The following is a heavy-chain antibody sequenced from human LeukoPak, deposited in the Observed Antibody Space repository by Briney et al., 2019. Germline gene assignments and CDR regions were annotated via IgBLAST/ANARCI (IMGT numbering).Heavy chain of an antibody. V-gene: IGHV3-48*03. CDR2: ISSSGSTI. D-gene: IGHD6-19*01. CDR1: GFTFSSYE. J-gene: IGHJ5*02. CDR3: ARSVKGSGWPKGDWFDP. Sequence: PGGSLRLSCAASGFTFSSYEMNWVRQAPGKGLEWVSYISSSGSTIYYADSVKGRFTISRDNAKNSLYLQMNSLRAEDTAVYYCARSVKGSGWPKGDWFDPWGQGTLVTVSS.